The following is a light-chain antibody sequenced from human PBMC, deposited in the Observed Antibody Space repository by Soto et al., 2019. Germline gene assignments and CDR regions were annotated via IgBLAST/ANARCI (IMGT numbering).Light chain of an antibody. CDR3: QQYYRYPPT. CDR2: TIS. J-gene: IGKJ4*01. Sequence: DIQMTQSPSTLSASVGDRVTITCRASQSVSTALAWWQQKPGKAPNLLIYTISILKSGVPSRFIAGGSGTEFTLTVSSLQPDDFANYYCQQYYRYPPTFGGGTKVEIK. V-gene: IGKV1-5*03. CDR1: QSVSTA.